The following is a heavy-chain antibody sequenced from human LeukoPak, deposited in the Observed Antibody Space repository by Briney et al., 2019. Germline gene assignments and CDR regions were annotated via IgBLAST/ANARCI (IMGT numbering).Heavy chain of an antibody. Sequence: PGGSLRLSCAAPGFTFSDYYMSWIRQAPGKGLEWVSYISSSGSTIYYADSVKGRFTISRGNAKNSLYLQMNSLRAEDTAVYYCATRRDGYNFWYFDLWGRGTLVTVSS. V-gene: IGHV3-11*01. CDR3: ATRRDGYNFWYFDL. D-gene: IGHD5-24*01. CDR2: ISSSGSTI. CDR1: GFTFSDYY. J-gene: IGHJ2*01.